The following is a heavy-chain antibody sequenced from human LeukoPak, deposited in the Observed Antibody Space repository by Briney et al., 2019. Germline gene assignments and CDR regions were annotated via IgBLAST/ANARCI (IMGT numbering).Heavy chain of an antibody. CDR3: ARGGDGYTIYYYYYMDV. Sequence: PGGSLRLSCAASGFTFSSYSMNWVRQAPGKGLEWVSSISSSSSYIYYADSVKGRFTISRDNAKNSLYLQMNSLRAEDTAVYYCARGGDGYTIYYYYYMDVWGKGTTVTVSS. J-gene: IGHJ6*03. CDR1: GFTFSSYS. V-gene: IGHV3-21*01. CDR2: ISSSSSYI. D-gene: IGHD5-24*01.